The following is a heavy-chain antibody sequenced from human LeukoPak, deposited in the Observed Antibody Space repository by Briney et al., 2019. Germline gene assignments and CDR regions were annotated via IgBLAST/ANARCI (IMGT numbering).Heavy chain of an antibody. CDR3: ARRGSSWYFDY. V-gene: IGHV4-4*07. Sequence: SETLSLTCSVSGGSISSYYWSWIRQPAGKGLEWIGRIYTSGSTNYNPSLKSRVTMSIDMSKNQFSLKLSSVTAADTAVYYCARRGSSWYFDYWGQGTLVTVSS. CDR1: GGSISSYY. D-gene: IGHD6-13*01. CDR2: IYTSGST. J-gene: IGHJ4*02.